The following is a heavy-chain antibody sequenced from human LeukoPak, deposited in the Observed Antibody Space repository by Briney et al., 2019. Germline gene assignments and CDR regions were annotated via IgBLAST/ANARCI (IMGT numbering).Heavy chain of an antibody. J-gene: IGHJ3*02. D-gene: IGHD3-22*01. V-gene: IGHV1-8*02. CDR2: MNPNSGNT. Sequence: GASVKVSCKASGYTFTSYGISWVRQAPGQGLEWMGWMNPNSGNTGYAQKFQGRVTMTRNTSISTAYMELSSLRSEDTAVYYCARGPGHYYDSSGYLAAIDIWGQVTLVTVSS. CDR1: GYTFTSYG. CDR3: ARGPGHYYDSSGYLAAIDI.